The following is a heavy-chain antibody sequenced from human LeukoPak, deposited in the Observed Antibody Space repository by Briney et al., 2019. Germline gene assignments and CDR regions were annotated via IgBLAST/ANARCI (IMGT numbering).Heavy chain of an antibody. D-gene: IGHD3-10*01. CDR3: ARAPAGSGSWFDP. CDR2: IKEDGSMK. CDR1: GFTFNIFW. Sequence: GGSLRLSCAASGFTFNIFWMSWVRQAPGKGLEWVANIKEDGSMKYYVDSVKGRFTISRDNDKNSLYLQMNRLRAEDTAVYYCARAPAGSGSWFDPWGQGTLVTVSS. J-gene: IGHJ5*02. V-gene: IGHV3-7*04.